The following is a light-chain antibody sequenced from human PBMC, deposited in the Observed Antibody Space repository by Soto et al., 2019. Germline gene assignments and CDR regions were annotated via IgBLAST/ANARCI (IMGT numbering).Light chain of an antibody. CDR1: NIGTRS. J-gene: IGLJ2*01. CDR3: HVWDSCSDHQV. V-gene: IGLV3-21*04. Sequence: SYELTQPPSVSVAPGKTARITCGGNNIGTRSVHWYQQKPGQAPAVVIYSDNDRPSPIPERFTGSNSGNTATLTISSVEAGDEADYDCHVWDSCSDHQVFGGGTKLTVL. CDR2: SDN.